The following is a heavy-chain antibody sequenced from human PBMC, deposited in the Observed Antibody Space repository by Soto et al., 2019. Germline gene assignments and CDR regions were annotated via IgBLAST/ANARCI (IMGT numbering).Heavy chain of an antibody. CDR3: ARGRDIVVVVAATTRYGMDV. CDR1: GGTFSSYA. D-gene: IGHD2-15*01. V-gene: IGHV1-69*13. Sequence: SVNVSCKASGGTFSSYAISWVRQAPGQGLEWMGGIIPIFGTANYAQKFQGRVTITADESTSTAYMELSSLRSEDTAVYYCARGRDIVVVVAATTRYGMDVWGQGTTVTVSS. CDR2: IIPIFGTA. J-gene: IGHJ6*02.